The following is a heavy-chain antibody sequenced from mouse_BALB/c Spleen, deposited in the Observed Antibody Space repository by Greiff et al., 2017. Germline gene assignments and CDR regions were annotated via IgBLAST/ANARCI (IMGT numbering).Heavy chain of an antibody. Sequence: EVKLVESGGGLVQPGGSLKLSCAASGFTFSSYTMSWVRQTPEKRLEWVAYISNGGGSTYYPDTVKGRFTISRDNAKNTLYLQMSSLKSEDTAMYYCARHERSTMTPFAYWGQGTLVTVSA. CDR1: GFTFSSYT. D-gene: IGHD2-4*01. V-gene: IGHV5-12-2*01. J-gene: IGHJ3*01. CDR3: ARHERSTMTPFAY. CDR2: ISNGGGST.